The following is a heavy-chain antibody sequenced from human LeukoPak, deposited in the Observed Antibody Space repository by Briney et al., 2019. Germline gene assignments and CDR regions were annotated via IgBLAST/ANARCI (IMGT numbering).Heavy chain of an antibody. V-gene: IGHV3-7*01. CDR2: IKQDGSET. J-gene: IGHJ4*02. CDR3: TRTVGATPFDN. D-gene: IGHD1-26*01. Sequence: PGGSLRLSCGTSGFTFSSYWMSWVRQAPVKGLEWVANIKQDGSETYYADSVKGRFTISRDNAQNSVHLQMNSLRAEDTSVYFCTRTVGATPFDNWGQGTLVTVSS. CDR1: GFTFSSYW.